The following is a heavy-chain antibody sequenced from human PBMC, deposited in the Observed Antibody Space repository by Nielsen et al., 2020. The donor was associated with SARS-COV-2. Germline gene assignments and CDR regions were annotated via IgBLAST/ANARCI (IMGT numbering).Heavy chain of an antibody. Sequence: AAVKVSCKASVYTFISYGISWVRQAPGQGREWMGWINAGNGNTKYSQKFQGRVTITRDTSASTAYMELSSLRSEDTAVYYCARDQVYTIFSVYYGMDVWGQGTTVTVSS. CDR3: ARDQVYTIFSVYYGMDV. V-gene: IGHV1-3*01. D-gene: IGHD3-3*01. CDR1: VYTFISYG. CDR2: INAGNGNT. J-gene: IGHJ6*02.